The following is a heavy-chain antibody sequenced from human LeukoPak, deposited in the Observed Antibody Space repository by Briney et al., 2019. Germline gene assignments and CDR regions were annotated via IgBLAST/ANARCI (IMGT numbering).Heavy chain of an antibody. CDR3: ARGNRRLGYYGSGSRLPYDS. J-gene: IGHJ5*02. CDR2: FTHLETT. Sequence: PSQTLPLTCTVSGGSISSGGYYWTWIRQSPGKGLEWLGEFTHLETTNYNLSLKSRVTVSVDTSKNQFSLSLTSVTAADTAVYFCARGNRRLGYYGSGSRLPYDSWGQGTLVTVSS. CDR1: GGSISSGGYY. V-gene: IGHV4-30-2*06. D-gene: IGHD3-10*01.